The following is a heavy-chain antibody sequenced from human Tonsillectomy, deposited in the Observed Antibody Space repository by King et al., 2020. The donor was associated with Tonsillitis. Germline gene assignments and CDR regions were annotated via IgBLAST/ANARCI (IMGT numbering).Heavy chain of an antibody. CDR3: ARGNLGELSLAPDY. J-gene: IGHJ4*02. CDR2: INPNDSEV. D-gene: IGHD3-16*02. Sequence: QLVQSGAEVKAPGESLRLSCKASGYSFTTYRISWVRQLPGKGLEWMGWINPNDSEVNYTPSFQGHVTISADNSITTAYLQWSSLRASDTAIYYCARGNLGELSLAPDYWGQGTLVTVSS. CDR1: GYSFTTYR. V-gene: IGHV5-10-1*01.